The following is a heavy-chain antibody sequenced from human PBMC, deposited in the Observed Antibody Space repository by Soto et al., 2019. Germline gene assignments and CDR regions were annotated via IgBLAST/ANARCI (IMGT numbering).Heavy chain of an antibody. V-gene: IGHV3-30*18. J-gene: IGHJ6*04. CDR3: AKDRAVLQGTYYYYGMDV. D-gene: IGHD2-15*01. Sequence: LRLSCAAAGFTFSRYGMHWVRQAPGKGLEWLAVISYDESIKYFSDSVKGRFSITRDNAKNTLYLQMNSLRAEDTAVYYCAKDRAVLQGTYYYYGMDVWGEGTTVTVYS. CDR2: ISYDESIK. CDR1: GFTFSRYG.